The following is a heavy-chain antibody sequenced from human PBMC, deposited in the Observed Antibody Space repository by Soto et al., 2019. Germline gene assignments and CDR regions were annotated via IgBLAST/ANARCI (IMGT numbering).Heavy chain of an antibody. CDR3: AKGVYSGSYFPPVVYFDY. CDR1: GFTFSIYA. D-gene: IGHD1-26*01. J-gene: IGHJ4*02. CDR2: ISGSGGST. V-gene: IGHV3-23*01. Sequence: GGSLRLSCAASGFTFSIYAMSWVRQAPGKGLEWVSAISGSGGSTYYADSVKGRFTISRDNSKNTLYLQMNSLRAEDTAVYYCAKGVYSGSYFPPVVYFDYWGQGTLVTVSS.